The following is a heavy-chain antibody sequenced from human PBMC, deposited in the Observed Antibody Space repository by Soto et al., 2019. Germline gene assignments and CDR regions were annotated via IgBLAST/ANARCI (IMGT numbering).Heavy chain of an antibody. D-gene: IGHD4-17*01. CDR2: IIPIFGTA. CDR1: GSTNGSYA. J-gene: IGHJ6*02. Sequence: GAAGMVSCKDSGSTNGSYAISWVRPSPGQGLEWMGGIIPIFGTANYAQQFQGRVTITADESTSTAHLELSSLRSADTAVYYCARSPGGRLRWPRYYYYGMDVWGQGTTVTVS. CDR3: ARSPGGRLRWPRYYYYGMDV. V-gene: IGHV1-69*13.